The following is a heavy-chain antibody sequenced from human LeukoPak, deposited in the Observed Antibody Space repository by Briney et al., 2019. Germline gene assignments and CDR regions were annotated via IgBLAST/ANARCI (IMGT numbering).Heavy chain of an antibody. CDR3: ARDRPRLRLGDHHGCYFDY. V-gene: IGHV4-61*02. CDR2: IYTSGST. Sequence: SETLSLTCTVSGGSISSGSYYWSWIRQPAGKGLEWIGRIYTSGSTNYNPSLKSRVTISVDKSKNQFSLKLSSVTAADTAVYYCARDRPRLRLGDHHGCYFDYWGQGTLVTVSS. CDR1: GGSISSGSYY. J-gene: IGHJ4*02. D-gene: IGHD3-16*01.